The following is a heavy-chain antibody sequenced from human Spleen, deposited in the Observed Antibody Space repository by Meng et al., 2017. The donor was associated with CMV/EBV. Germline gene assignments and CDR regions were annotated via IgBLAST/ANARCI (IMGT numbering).Heavy chain of an antibody. V-gene: IGHV3-11*04. D-gene: IGHD6-19*01. CDR2: ISGTGSTL. Sequence: GESLKISCTASGFIFSDYSMTWIRQAPGKGLEWISYISGTGSTLYYADSVRGRFTLSRDNAKNSLYLQMNSLRAEDTAVYFCARSYSSSPSGYWGQGTLVTVSS. CDR3: ARSYSSSPSGY. CDR1: GFIFSDYS. J-gene: IGHJ4*02.